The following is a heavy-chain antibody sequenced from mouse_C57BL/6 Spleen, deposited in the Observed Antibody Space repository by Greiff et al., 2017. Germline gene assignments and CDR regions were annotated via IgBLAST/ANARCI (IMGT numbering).Heavy chain of an antibody. V-gene: IGHV2-5*01. CDR3: ATNYGSSYEGFAY. CDR1: GFSLNSYG. Sequence: VQLQQSGPGLVQPSQSLSITCTVSGFSLNSYGVHWVRQSPGTGLEWLGVIWRGGSTDYNAAFMSRLSITKDNSKSQVFFKMNSLQADDTAIYYCATNYGSSYEGFAYWGQGTLVTVSA. CDR2: IWRGGST. J-gene: IGHJ3*01. D-gene: IGHD1-1*01.